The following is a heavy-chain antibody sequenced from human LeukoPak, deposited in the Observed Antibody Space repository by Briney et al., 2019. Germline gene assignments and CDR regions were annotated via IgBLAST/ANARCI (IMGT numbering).Heavy chain of an antibody. V-gene: IGHV1-8*03. CDR2: MNPNSGNT. J-gene: IGHJ4*02. D-gene: IGHD3-3*01. CDR3: ARGGFDYDFWSGYHDY. Sequence: ASVKVSCKASGGTFSSYAINWVRQATGQGLEWMGWMNPNSGNTGYAQKFQGRVTITRNTSISTAYMELSSLRSEDTAVYYCARGGFDYDFWSGYHDYWGQGTLVTVSS. CDR1: GGTFSSYA.